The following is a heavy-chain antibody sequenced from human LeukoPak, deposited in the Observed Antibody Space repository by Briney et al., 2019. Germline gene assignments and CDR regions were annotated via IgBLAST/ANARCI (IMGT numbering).Heavy chain of an antibody. Sequence: ASVKVSCKASGYTFASYGISWVRQAPGQGLEWMGWISAYNGNTNYAQKLQGRVTMTTDTSTSTAYMELRSLRSDDTAVYYCARERPSHYDFWSGYLDPDAFDLWGHGTMVTVSS. V-gene: IGHV1-18*01. CDR1: GYTFASYG. J-gene: IGHJ3*01. D-gene: IGHD3-3*01. CDR3: ARERPSHYDFWSGYLDPDAFDL. CDR2: ISAYNGNT.